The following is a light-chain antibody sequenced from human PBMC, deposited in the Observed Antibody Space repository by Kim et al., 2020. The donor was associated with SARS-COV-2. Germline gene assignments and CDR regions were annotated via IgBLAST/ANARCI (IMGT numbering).Light chain of an antibody. CDR2: GAS. V-gene: IGKV3-15*01. Sequence: EIVLTQSPGTLSLSPGERATLSCRASQSVDSDYLAWYQQKPGQAPRLLIYGASTRATGTPARFSGSGSGTEFTLTITSLQSEDFAVYYCQQYNSWYTFGQGTKLEIK. CDR1: QSVDSD. J-gene: IGKJ2*01. CDR3: QQYNSWYT.